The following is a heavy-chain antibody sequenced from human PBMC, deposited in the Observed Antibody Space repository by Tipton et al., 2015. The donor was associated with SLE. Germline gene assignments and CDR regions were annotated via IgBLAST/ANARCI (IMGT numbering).Heavy chain of an antibody. D-gene: IGHD2/OR15-2a*01. CDR2: IYYTGRT. V-gene: IGHV4-59*08. J-gene: IGHJ6*02. CDR1: GDSISRHY. Sequence: TLSLTCTVSGDSISRHYWSWIRQPPGKRLEWIGYIYYTGRTSYNPSLKSRVTMSVDTSKNHFSLKLISVTAADTAVYYCARGRSSTMYGLDIWGQGTAVTVSS. CDR3: ARGRSSTMYGLDI.